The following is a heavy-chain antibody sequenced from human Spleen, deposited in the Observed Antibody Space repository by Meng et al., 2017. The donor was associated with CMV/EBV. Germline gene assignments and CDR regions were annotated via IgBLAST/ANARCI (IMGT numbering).Heavy chain of an antibody. D-gene: IGHD2-2*01. J-gene: IGHJ5*02. CDR2: IYHSGNT. CDR3: ARIVPEGILNWFDP. Sequence: SETLFLTCTVSGYSISSGYYWGWIRQPPGKGLEWIGSIYHSGNTYYNPSLNSRVTIAMDTSKNHFSLRRSSVTAADTAVYYCARIVPEGILNWFDPCGLGTLVTVSS. V-gene: IGHV4-38-2*02. CDR1: GYSISSGYY.